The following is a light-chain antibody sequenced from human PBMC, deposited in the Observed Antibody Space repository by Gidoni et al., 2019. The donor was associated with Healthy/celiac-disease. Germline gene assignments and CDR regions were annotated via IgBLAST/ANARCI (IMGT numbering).Light chain of an antibody. CDR1: QRVSSN. V-gene: IGKV3-15*01. J-gene: IGKJ2*01. CDR2: GAS. Sequence: IVMTQSPATLSVSPGERATLACRASQRVSSNLTWYQQKPGQAPRLLIYGASTRATGIPARLSGSGSGPEFTLTISSLQSEDFAVYYCQQYNNWPPYTFGQGTKLEIK. CDR3: QQYNNWPPYT.